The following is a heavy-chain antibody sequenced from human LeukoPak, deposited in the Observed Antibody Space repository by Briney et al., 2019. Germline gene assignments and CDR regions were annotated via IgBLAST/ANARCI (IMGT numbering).Heavy chain of an antibody. J-gene: IGHJ4*02. CDR2: INPNSGGT. D-gene: IGHD5-18*01. CDR3: ARDAGERYSYGSAVDY. V-gene: IGHV1-2*02. Sequence: ASVKASCKASGYTFTGYYMHWVRQAPGQGLEWMGWINPNSGGTNYAQKFQGRVTMTRDTSISTAYMELSRLRSDDTAVYYCARDAGERYSYGSAVDYWGQGTLVTVSS. CDR1: GYTFTGYY.